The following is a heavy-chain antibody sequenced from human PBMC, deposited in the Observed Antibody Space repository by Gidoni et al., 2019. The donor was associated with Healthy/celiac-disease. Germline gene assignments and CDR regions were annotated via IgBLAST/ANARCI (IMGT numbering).Heavy chain of an antibody. D-gene: IGHD1-26*01. CDR3: ARDGEIVGATMGAFDI. Sequence: QVQLQESGPGLVTPSETLSLTCTVSGGSLSSYYWSWIRQPPGKGLEWIGYIYYSGSNNYNPSLKSRVTISVDTSKNQFSRKLSSVTAADTAVYYCARDGEIVGATMGAFDIWGQGTMVTVSS. V-gene: IGHV4-59*01. CDR1: GGSLSSYY. CDR2: IYYSGSN. J-gene: IGHJ3*02.